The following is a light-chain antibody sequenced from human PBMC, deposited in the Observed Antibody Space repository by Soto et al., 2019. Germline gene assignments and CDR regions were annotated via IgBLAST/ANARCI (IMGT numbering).Light chain of an antibody. Sequence: DVQMTHSPSSLSASVGDGVTITCRASQSISSYLNWYQQKPGEAPKLLTYATSSLQIGVPSRFSGSGSGTDFTLTISSLQPDDFATYYCQQSYSIPLTFGPGIKVEIX. CDR2: ATS. J-gene: IGKJ2*01. CDR1: QSISSY. CDR3: QQSYSIPLT. V-gene: IGKV1-39*01.